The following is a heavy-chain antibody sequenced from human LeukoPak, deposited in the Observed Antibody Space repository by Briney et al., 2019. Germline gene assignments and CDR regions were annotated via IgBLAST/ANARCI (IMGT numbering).Heavy chain of an antibody. CDR1: GYSFTSYW. V-gene: IGHV5-51*01. CDR3: ARFGYSYGYVFDY. Sequence: GESLQISCKGSGYSFTSYWIGWVRQMSGKGLEWMGIINPGDSDTRYSPSFQGQVTISADKSISTAHLQWSSLKASDTARYYCARFGYSYGYVFDYWGQGTLVTVSS. CDR2: INPGDSDT. J-gene: IGHJ4*02. D-gene: IGHD5-18*01.